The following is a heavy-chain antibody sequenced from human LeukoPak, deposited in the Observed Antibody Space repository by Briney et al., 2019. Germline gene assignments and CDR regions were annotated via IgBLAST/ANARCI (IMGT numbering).Heavy chain of an antibody. Sequence: GGSLRLSCAASGFTFSSYGMHWVRQAPGKGLEWVAVISYDGSNKYYADSVKGRFTISRDNSKNTLYLQMNSLRAEDTAVYYCARGKWLSESPLDSWGQGTLVTVSS. V-gene: IGHV3-30*03. D-gene: IGHD3-22*01. CDR2: ISYDGSNK. CDR3: ARGKWLSESPLDS. J-gene: IGHJ4*02. CDR1: GFTFSSYG.